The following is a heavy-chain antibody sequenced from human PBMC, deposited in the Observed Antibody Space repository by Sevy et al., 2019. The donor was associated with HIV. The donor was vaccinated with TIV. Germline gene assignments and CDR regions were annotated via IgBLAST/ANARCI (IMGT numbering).Heavy chain of an antibody. V-gene: IGHV1-24*01. CDR3: ATTKDYYDSSGYPFDD. CDR2: FDPEDGET. D-gene: IGHD3-22*01. Sequence: ASVKVSCKVSGSTLTKLSMHWVRQAPGKGLEWMATFDPEDGETIYAQKFQGRVTMTEDTPTDTAYMELSSLRSEDTAVYYCATTKDYYDSSGYPFDDWSQGTLVTVSS. J-gene: IGHJ4*02. CDR1: GSTLTKLS.